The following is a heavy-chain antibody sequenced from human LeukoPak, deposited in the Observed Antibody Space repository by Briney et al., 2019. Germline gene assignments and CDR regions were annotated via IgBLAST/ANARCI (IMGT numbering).Heavy chain of an antibody. V-gene: IGHV1-69*05. D-gene: IGHD4-17*01. CDR1: GGTFSTYG. J-gene: IGHJ4*02. CDR3: ARQDYGDDHYFDY. CDR2: IIPVFTTA. Sequence: SVKVSCKASGGTFSTYGINWVRQAPGQGLEWVGGIIPVFTTAHYAQKFQGRVTITTGDSSSTAYMELSSLRSEDTAVYYCARQDYGDDHYFDYWGQGTLVTVSS.